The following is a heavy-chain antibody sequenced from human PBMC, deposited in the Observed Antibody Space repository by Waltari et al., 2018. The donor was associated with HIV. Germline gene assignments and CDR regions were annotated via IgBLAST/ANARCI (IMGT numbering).Heavy chain of an antibody. CDR1: GFAFSDFW. V-gene: IGHV3-7*01. CDR2: IKQDGSEK. Sequence: EVQLVESGGGLVQPGGSLRLYCAASGFAFSDFWMSLVRQAPGKGLEWVANIKQDGSEKYYVDSVKGRFTISRDNAKNSLYLQMNSLRAEDTAVYYCARDLSIAAAGADYWGQGTLVTVSS. D-gene: IGHD6-13*01. CDR3: ARDLSIAAAGADY. J-gene: IGHJ4*02.